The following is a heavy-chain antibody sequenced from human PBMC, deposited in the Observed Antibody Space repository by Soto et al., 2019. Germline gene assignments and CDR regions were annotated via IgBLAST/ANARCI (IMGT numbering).Heavy chain of an antibody. J-gene: IGHJ4*02. V-gene: IGHV4-34*01. CDR3: AREYDF. D-gene: IGHD3-3*01. Sequence: QVQLQQWGAGLLKPSETLSLTCAVYGGSFSGYYWSWIRQPPGKGLEWIGEINHSGSTNYNPALKSRVTITVDTSKIQFSLKLSSVTAADTAVYYCAREYDFWGQGTLVTVSS. CDR2: INHSGST. CDR1: GGSFSGYY.